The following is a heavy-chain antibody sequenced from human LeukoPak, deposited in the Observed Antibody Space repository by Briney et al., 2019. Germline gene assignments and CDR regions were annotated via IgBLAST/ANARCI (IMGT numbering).Heavy chain of an antibody. CDR2: IYYSGST. CDR1: GGSISSYY. V-gene: IGHV4-59*12. CDR3: ARDPLLGGWNWFDP. Sequence: SETLSLTCTVSGGSISSYYWSWIRQPPGKGLEWIGYIYYSGSTNYNPSLKSRVTISVDTSKNQFSLKLSSVTAADTAVYYCARDPLLGGWNWFDPWGQGTLVTVSS. J-gene: IGHJ5*02. D-gene: IGHD1-26*01.